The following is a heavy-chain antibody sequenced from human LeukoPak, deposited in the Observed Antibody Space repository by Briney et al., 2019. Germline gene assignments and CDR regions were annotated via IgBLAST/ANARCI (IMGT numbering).Heavy chain of an antibody. CDR3: APSDYQLLPFDY. CDR1: GFTFSTYA. J-gene: IGHJ4*02. CDR2: ISGSGGTT. Sequence: PGGSLRLSCAASGFTFSTYAMSWVRQAPGKGLEWVSAISGSGGTTYYADSVKGRFTIFRDNSKNTLFLQMNSLRAEDTAVYYCAPSDYQLLPFDYWGQGTLVTVSS. D-gene: IGHD2-2*01. V-gene: IGHV3-23*01.